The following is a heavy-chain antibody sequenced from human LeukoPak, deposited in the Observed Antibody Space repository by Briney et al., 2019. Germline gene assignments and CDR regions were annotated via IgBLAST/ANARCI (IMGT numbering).Heavy chain of an antibody. CDR1: GFTFSSYA. CDR2: ISGSGGST. V-gene: IGHV3-23*01. D-gene: IGHD2-8*01. J-gene: IGHJ4*02. Sequence: GGSLRLSCAAPGFTFSSYAMSWVRQAPGKGLEWVSAISGSGGSTYYADSVKGRFTISRDNSKNTLYLQMNSLRAEDTAVYYCAKDGAEYCTNGVCYDYFDYWGQGTLVTVSS. CDR3: AKDGAEYCTNGVCYDYFDY.